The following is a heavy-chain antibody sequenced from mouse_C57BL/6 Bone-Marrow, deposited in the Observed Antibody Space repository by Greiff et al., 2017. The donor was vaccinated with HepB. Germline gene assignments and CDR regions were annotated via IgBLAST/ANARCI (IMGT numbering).Heavy chain of an antibody. CDR1: GFTFSDYY. CDR3: ARHPDYYGSPYAMDY. D-gene: IGHD1-1*01. CDR2: ISNGGGST. V-gene: IGHV5-12*01. J-gene: IGHJ4*01. Sequence: EVKLMESGGGLVQPGGSLKLSCAASGFTFSDYYMYWVRQTPEKRLEWVAYISNGGGSTYYPDTVKGRFTISRDNAKNTLYLQMSRLKSEDTAMYYCARHPDYYGSPYAMDYWGQGTSVTVSS.